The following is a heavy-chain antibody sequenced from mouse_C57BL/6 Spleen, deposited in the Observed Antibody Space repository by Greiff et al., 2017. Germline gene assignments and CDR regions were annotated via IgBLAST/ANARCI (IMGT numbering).Heavy chain of an antibody. Sequence: VQLKESGPGLVKPSQSLSLTCSVTGYSITSGYYWNWIRQFPGNKLEWMGYISYDGSNNYNPSLKNRISITRDTSKNQFFLKLNSVTTEDTATYYCARDGDYGNYDWFAYWGQGTLVTVSA. CDR3: ARDGDYGNYDWFAY. D-gene: IGHD2-1*01. CDR1: GYSITSGYY. CDR2: ISYDGSN. J-gene: IGHJ3*01. V-gene: IGHV3-6*01.